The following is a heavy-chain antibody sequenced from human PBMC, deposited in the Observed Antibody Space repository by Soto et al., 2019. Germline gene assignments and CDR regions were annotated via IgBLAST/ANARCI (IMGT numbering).Heavy chain of an antibody. D-gene: IGHD6-19*01. CDR1: GFTFSSYA. CDR2: ISYDGSNK. J-gene: IGHJ5*02. V-gene: IGHV3-30-3*01. Sequence: QVQLVESGGGVVQPGRSLRLSCAASGFTFSSYAMHWVRQAPGKGLEWVAVISYDGSNKYYADSVKGRFTISRDNSKNTPYLQKNSLRAEDKAVDYCARDFEVAGAGAWGQGNLVTVSS. CDR3: ARDFEVAGAGA.